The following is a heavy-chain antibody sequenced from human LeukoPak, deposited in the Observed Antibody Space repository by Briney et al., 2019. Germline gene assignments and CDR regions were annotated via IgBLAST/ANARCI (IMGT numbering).Heavy chain of an antibody. J-gene: IGHJ5*02. D-gene: IGHD3-10*01. CDR2: IYYSGST. Sequence: SETLSLTCTVSGGSISSYYWSWIRQHPGKGLEWIGYIYYSGSTNYNPSLKRRVTISVDTSKNQFSLKLSSVTAADTAVYYCARGGYDYSGNNWFDPWGQGTLVTVSS. V-gene: IGHV4-59*08. CDR3: ARGGYDYSGNNWFDP. CDR1: GGSISSYY.